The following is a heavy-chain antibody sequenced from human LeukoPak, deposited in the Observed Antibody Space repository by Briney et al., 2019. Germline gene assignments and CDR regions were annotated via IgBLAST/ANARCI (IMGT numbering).Heavy chain of an antibody. CDR3: ARVLPHSDSLDY. V-gene: IGHV3-48*03. Sequence: QPGGSLRLSCAASGFTFSSYEMNWVRQAPGRVLEWVSFISRSGTTIYYADSVKGRFTISRDNAKNSLYLQMNSLRAEDTAVYYCARVLPHSDSLDYWGQGTLVTVSS. CDR2: ISRSGTTI. D-gene: IGHD2-15*01. J-gene: IGHJ4*02. CDR1: GFTFSSYE.